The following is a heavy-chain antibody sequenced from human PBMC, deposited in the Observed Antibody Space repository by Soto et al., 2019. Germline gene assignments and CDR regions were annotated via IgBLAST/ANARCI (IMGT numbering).Heavy chain of an antibody. Sequence: GGSLRLSCATSGFSFSNYGMHWVRQAPGKGLEWVSGITKTGRSTFIADSVKGRFTISRDSSKNTQYLQMNSLRAEDTAVYYCATNLGTAMVYYYFYYGMGLWRQGTTVTASS. CDR1: GFSFSNYG. CDR3: ATNLGTAMVYYYFYYGMGL. J-gene: IGHJ6*02. V-gene: IGHV3-NL1*01. D-gene: IGHD5-18*01. CDR2: ITKTGRST.